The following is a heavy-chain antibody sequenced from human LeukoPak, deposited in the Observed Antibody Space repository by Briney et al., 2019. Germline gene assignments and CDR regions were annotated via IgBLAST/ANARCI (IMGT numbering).Heavy chain of an antibody. V-gene: IGHV4-34*01. D-gene: IGHD6-19*01. J-gene: IGHJ4*02. CDR1: GFTFSSYW. CDR3: AREEAVAGTGSYFDY. Sequence: PGGSLRLSCAASGFTFSSYWMSWIRQPPGKGLEWIGEINHSGSTNYNPSLKSRVTISVDTSKNQFSLKLSSVTAADTAVYYCAREEAVAGTGSYFDYWGQGTLVTVSS. CDR2: INHSGST.